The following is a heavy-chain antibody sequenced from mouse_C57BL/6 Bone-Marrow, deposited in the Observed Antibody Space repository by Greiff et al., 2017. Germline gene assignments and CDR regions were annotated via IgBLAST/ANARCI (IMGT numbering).Heavy chain of an antibody. CDR3: ARQIYYDYDPLAY. CDR1: GFTFSSYG. Sequence: EVQGVESGGDLVKPGGSLKLSCAASGFTFSSYGKSWVRQTPDKRLEWVATISSGGSYTYYPDSVKGRFTISRDNAKNTLYLQMSSLKSEDTAMYYCARQIYYDYDPLAYWGQGTLVTVSA. J-gene: IGHJ3*01. CDR2: ISSGGSYT. D-gene: IGHD2-4*01. V-gene: IGHV5-6*01.